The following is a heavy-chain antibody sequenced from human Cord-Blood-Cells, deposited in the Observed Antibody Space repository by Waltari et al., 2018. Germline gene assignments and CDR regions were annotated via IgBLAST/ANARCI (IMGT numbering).Heavy chain of an antibody. CDR2: INAGNGNT. J-gene: IGHJ3*02. V-gene: IGHV1-3*01. Sequence: QVQLVQSGAEVKKPGASVKVSCKASGYTFTSYAMHWVRQAPGQRLEWMGWINAGNGNTKYSQKFQGRVTITRDTSASTAYMELSSLRSEDTVVYYCARPFTVEGAFDIWGQGTMVTVSS. CDR3: ARPFTVEGAFDI. D-gene: IGHD4-4*01. CDR1: GYTFTSYA.